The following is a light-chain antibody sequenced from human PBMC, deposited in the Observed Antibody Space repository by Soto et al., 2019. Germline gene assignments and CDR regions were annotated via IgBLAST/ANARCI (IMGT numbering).Light chain of an antibody. CDR2: GAS. V-gene: IGKV3-20*01. CDR3: QLYGASLVT. Sequence: EIVLTQSPGTVSLTQGERAALSCRASQSISSSFLAWYQHKPGQAPRLLIHGASSRATGIPDRFSGSGSGTDFTLTISRLDPEDFAVYYCQLYGASLVTFGQGTKVDIK. CDR1: QSISSSF. J-gene: IGKJ2*01.